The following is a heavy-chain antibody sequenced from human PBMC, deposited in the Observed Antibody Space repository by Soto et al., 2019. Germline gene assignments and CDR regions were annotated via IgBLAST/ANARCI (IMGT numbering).Heavy chain of an antibody. J-gene: IGHJ6*02. CDR3: ARMGAQSSDWTNYYSGLDV. Sequence: SGPTLVNPTQTLTLTCTFSGFSLSTSGMCVSWIRQPPGKALEWLALIDWADDKFYSTSLKTRLTVSKDTSKNQVGLTMTDMDPVDTGTYYCARMGAQSSDWTNYYSGLDVWGPGTTVTVSS. V-gene: IGHV2-70*01. CDR1: GFSLSTSGMC. CDR2: IDWADDK. D-gene: IGHD6-25*01.